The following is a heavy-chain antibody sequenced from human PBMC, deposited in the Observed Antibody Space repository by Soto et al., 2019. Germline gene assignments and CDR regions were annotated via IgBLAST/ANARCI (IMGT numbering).Heavy chain of an antibody. J-gene: IGHJ4*02. V-gene: IGHV1-8*01. CDR2: MNPNSGNT. D-gene: IGHD2-15*01. Sequence: GASVKVSCKDSGYTFTSYDINWVRQANGQGLEWMGWMNPNSGNTGYAQKFQGRVTMTRNTSISTAYMELSSLRSEDTAVYYCARGSFGVVVVAATWTLRAVTTNFDFLGQGTLVPGSP. CDR3: ARGSFGVVVVAATWTLRAVTTNFDF. CDR1: GYTFTSYD.